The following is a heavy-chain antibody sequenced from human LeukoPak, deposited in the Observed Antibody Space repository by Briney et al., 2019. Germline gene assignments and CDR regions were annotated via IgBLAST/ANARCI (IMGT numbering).Heavy chain of an antibody. J-gene: IGHJ3*02. Sequence: GGPLRLSCAASGFTFSSYGMSWVRQAPGKGLEWVSAISGSGGSTYYADSVKGRFTISRDNSKNTLYLQMNSLRAEDTAVYYCAKDRLEQWLVLGLQRPDAFDIWGQGTMVTVSS. CDR3: AKDRLEQWLVLGLQRPDAFDI. CDR2: ISGSGGST. V-gene: IGHV3-23*01. CDR1: GFTFSSYG. D-gene: IGHD6-19*01.